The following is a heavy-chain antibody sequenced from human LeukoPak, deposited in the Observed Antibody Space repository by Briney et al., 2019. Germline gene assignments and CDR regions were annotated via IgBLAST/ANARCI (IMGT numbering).Heavy chain of an antibody. CDR3: ARDGSGSYYNVVQEKNYYYYYMDV. CDR2: ISGSGGST. V-gene: IGHV3-23*01. Sequence: GGSLRLSCAASGFTFSSYGMSWVRQAPGKGLEWVSAISGSGGSTYYADSVKGRFTISRDNAKNTLYLQMNSLRAEDTAVYYCARDGSGSYYNVVQEKNYYYYYMDVWGKGTTVTVSS. CDR1: GFTFSSYG. J-gene: IGHJ6*03. D-gene: IGHD3-10*01.